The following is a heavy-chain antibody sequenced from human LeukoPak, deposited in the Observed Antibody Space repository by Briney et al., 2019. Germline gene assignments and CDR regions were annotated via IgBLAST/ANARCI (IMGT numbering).Heavy chain of an antibody. J-gene: IGHJ4*02. D-gene: IGHD6-13*01. Sequence: SQTLSLTCAVSGGSISNGVYFWSWIRQPPGKGLEWIGFIYYSGSTYYNPSLKSRVTISVDTSKNQFSLKLSSVTAADTAFYYCARDRGVSGFDYWGQGTLVTVSS. CDR3: ARDRGVSGFDY. CDR1: GGSISNGVYF. V-gene: IGHV4-30-4*07. CDR2: IYYSGST.